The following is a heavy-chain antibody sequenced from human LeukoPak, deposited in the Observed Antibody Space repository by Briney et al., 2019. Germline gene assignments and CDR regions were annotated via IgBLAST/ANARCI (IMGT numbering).Heavy chain of an antibody. J-gene: IGHJ6*02. CDR1: GFTFSNYW. D-gene: IGHD5/OR15-5a*01. Sequence: GGSPRLSCAASGFTFSNYWMSWVRQAPGKGLEWVANIRTDGSEKYYVDSVKGRFTISRDNPKNSLYLQMNSLRAEDTAIYYCARDVSVSGMDVWGQGTTVTVSS. CDR3: ARDVSVSGMDV. V-gene: IGHV3-7*01. CDR2: IRTDGSEK.